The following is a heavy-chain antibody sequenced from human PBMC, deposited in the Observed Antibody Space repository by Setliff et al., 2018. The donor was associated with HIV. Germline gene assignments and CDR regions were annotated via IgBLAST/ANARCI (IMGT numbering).Heavy chain of an antibody. CDR1: GYTFTGYY. D-gene: IGHD1-26*01. V-gene: IGHV1-2*02. CDR3: ASGSHGEGATDY. CDR2: INPNSGDT. J-gene: IGHJ4*02. Sequence: ASVKVSCKASGYTFTGYYMHWVRQAPGQGLEWMGWINPNSGDTNYAQKFQGRVSMTRDTSISTAYMELSRLRSDDTAVYYCASGSHGEGATDYWGLGTLVTVSS.